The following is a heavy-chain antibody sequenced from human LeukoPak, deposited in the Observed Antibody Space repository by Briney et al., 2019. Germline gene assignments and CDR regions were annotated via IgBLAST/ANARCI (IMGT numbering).Heavy chain of an antibody. D-gene: IGHD6-13*01. CDR2: ISQSGGTT. J-gene: IGHJ4*02. Sequence: GGSLRLSCTASGFSIRNYDMNWVRQSPGKGLEWVSTISQSGGTTYYADSVKGRFTISRDNSKNTLYLQMNSLRAEDTAVYYCAKELGSSPALDYWGQGTLVTVSS. CDR1: GFSIRNYD. CDR3: AKELGSSPALDY. V-gene: IGHV3-23*01.